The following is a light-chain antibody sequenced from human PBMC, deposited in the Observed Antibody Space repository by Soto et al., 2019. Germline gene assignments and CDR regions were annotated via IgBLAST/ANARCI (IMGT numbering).Light chain of an antibody. J-gene: IGLJ3*02. Sequence: QSALTQPASVSGSPGQSITISCTGTSSDVGAYNYVSWYQQHPGKAPKLIIFEGSKGPSGVSHRFSASRSGDTASLTISGLQAEDEADYYCSSYTGRTTWVFGGGTQLTVL. CDR3: SSYTGRTTWV. CDR1: SSDVGAYNY. V-gene: IGLV2-23*01. CDR2: EGS.